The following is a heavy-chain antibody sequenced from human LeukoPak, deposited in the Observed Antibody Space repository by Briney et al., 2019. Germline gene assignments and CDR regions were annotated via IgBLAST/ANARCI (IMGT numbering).Heavy chain of an antibody. CDR2: IYSGGST. CDR1: GFTFSGSW. J-gene: IGHJ4*02. V-gene: IGHV3-53*01. CDR3: ARVGGH. D-gene: IGHD3-10*01. Sequence: GGSLRLSCAASGFTFSGSWMIWVRQAPGKGLESVSVIYSGGSTYYADSVRGRFTISRDNSKNTLYLQMNSLRVEDTAVYYCARVGGHWGQGTLVTVSS.